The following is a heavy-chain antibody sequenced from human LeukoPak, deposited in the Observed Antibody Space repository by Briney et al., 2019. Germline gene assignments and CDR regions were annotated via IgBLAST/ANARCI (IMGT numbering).Heavy chain of an antibody. J-gene: IGHJ4*02. V-gene: IGHV3-30-3*01. CDR3: ARHFTTGSIDY. CDR2: ISREGSIK. Sequence: GRSLTLSCAASGFILSSYDMHWVPQAPGKGLEWLAVISREGSIKYHADSVRGRFTISRDNSHNTLYLQMNSLRAEDTAVYYCARHFTTGSIDYWGQGNLVTVSS. CDR1: GFILSSYD. D-gene: IGHD3-9*01.